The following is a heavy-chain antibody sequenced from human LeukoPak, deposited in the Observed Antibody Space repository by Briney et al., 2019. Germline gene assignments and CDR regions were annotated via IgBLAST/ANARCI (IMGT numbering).Heavy chain of an antibody. CDR1: GYSFTSYW. J-gene: IGHJ4*02. CDR2: IYPGDSDT. V-gene: IGHV5-51*01. D-gene: IGHD4-17*01. Sequence: GESLQISCKGSGYSFTSYWIGWVRQMLGKGLEWMGIIYPGDSDTRYSPSFQGQVTISADKSISTAYLQWSSLKASDTAMYYCARGLTPRRHDYGDHTIDYWGQGTLLTVSS. CDR3: ARGLTPRRHDYGDHTIDY.